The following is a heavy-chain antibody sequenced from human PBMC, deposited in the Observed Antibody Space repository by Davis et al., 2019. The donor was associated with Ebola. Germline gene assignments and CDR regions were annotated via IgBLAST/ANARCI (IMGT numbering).Heavy chain of an antibody. J-gene: IGHJ6*02. CDR1: GFTFSSYS. V-gene: IGHV3-21*01. Sequence: PGGSLRLSCAASGFTFSSYSMNWVRQAPGKGLEWVSSISSSSSYIYYADSVKGRFTISRDNAKNSLYLQMNSLRAEDTAVYYCARAWTDNYYYYGMDVWGQGTTVTVSS. D-gene: IGHD1-1*01. CDR2: ISSSSSYI. CDR3: ARAWTDNYYYYGMDV.